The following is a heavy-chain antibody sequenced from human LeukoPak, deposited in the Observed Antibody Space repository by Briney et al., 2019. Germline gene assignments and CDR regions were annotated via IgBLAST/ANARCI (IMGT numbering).Heavy chain of an antibody. CDR2: IIPIFGTA. CDR3: ARSEDDSSGYYYY. D-gene: IGHD3-22*01. CDR1: GGTFSSYA. J-gene: IGHJ4*02. Sequence: ASVKVSCKASGGTFSSYAISWVRQAPGQGLEWMGGIIPIFGTANYAQKFQGRVTITADKSTSTAYMELSSLRSEDTAVYYCARSEDDSSGYYYYWGQGTLVTVSS. V-gene: IGHV1-69*06.